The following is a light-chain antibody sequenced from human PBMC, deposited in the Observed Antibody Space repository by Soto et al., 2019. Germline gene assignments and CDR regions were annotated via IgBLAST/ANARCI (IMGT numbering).Light chain of an antibody. CDR1: QDIKNY. J-gene: IGKJ1*01. CDR3: QEYNSAPVA. V-gene: IGKV1-27*01. CDR2: AAS. Sequence: DIQMTQSPSSLSASVGDRVTITCRASQDIKNYLAWYQQGPGKVPKLLISAASTLQSGVPSRFSGTGSGTDFTLTISILQPEDVATYYCQEYNSAPVAFGQGTKVEIK.